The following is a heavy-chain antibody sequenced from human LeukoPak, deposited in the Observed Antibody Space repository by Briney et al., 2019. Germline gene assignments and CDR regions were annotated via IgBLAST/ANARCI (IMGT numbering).Heavy chain of an antibody. Sequence: GGSLRLSCAASGFTFSSYWMSWVRQAPGKGLEWVANIKQDGSVKYYVDSVKGRFTISRDNAKNSLYLQMNSLRAEDTAVYYCARDSYFCPMDVWGQGTTVTVSS. CDR1: GFTFSSYW. V-gene: IGHV3-7*04. CDR3: ARDSYFCPMDV. D-gene: IGHD3-3*01. J-gene: IGHJ6*02. CDR2: IKQDGSVK.